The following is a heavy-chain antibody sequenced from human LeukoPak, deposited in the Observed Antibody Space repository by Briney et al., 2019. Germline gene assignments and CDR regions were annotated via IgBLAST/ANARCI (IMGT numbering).Heavy chain of an antibody. CDR3: ARGLSNRYCSSTSCQPAFDI. Sequence: PGGSLRLSCAASGFTFSSYSMNWVRQAPGKGLEWVSYISSSSSTIYYADSVKGRFTISRDNAKNSLHLQMNSLRAEDTAVYYCARGLSNRYCSSTSCQPAFDIWGQGTMVTVSS. J-gene: IGHJ3*02. CDR1: GFTFSSYS. V-gene: IGHV3-48*01. D-gene: IGHD2-2*01. CDR2: ISSSSSTI.